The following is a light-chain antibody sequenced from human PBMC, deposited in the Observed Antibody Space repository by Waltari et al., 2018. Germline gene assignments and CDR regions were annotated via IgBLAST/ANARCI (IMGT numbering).Light chain of an antibody. Sequence: SVLTQQPSAPGTPGQRVSISCSGSSANIGRNTVNWYQQHPATAPKFLIFSNNQRPSGVSDRFSGSYSGTSATLAISGLQSEDEADYYCAVWDGSLSSHVVFGGGTKLTVL. CDR3: AVWDGSLSSHVV. V-gene: IGLV1-44*01. CDR2: SNN. CDR1: SANIGRNT. J-gene: IGLJ2*01.